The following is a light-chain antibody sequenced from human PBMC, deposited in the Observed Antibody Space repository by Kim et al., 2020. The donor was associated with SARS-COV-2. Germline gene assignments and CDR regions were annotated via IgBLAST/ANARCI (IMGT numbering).Light chain of an antibody. V-gene: IGKV3-20*01. CDR1: QSVSSNY. CDR3: QQYGSLIT. Sequence: EILLTQSPGTLSLSPGERATLSCRASQSVSSNYLAWYQQKPGQAPRLLIYDTSTRATGIPDRFSGSGSGTDFTLTISRLEPEDFAVYYCQQYGSLITFGQGTRLEIK. CDR2: DTS. J-gene: IGKJ5*01.